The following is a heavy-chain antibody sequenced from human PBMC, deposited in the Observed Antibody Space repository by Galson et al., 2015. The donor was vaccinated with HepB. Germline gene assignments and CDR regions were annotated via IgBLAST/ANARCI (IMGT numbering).Heavy chain of an antibody. CDR2: IYSAGST. Sequence: LRLSCAASVFTVRNNYMSWVRQAPGEGLEWVSVIYSAGSTYYADSVKGRFTISRDNSENTLYLQMNSLRTEDTAVYYCVGTTSKDYWGQGTLVTVSS. V-gene: IGHV3-53*01. D-gene: IGHD7-27*01. CDR1: VFTVRNNY. J-gene: IGHJ4*02. CDR3: VGTTSKDY.